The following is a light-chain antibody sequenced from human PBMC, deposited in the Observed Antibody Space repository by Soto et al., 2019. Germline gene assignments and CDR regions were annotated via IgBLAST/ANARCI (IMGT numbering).Light chain of an antibody. Sequence: DIQMTQSPSSLSATVGDRVTITCQASQDINKNLIWYQQKPGKAPKLLIYDASDLETGVPPRFSGSGSGTGFTFTISSLQPEDFATYYCQQYESLPLTFGQGTLLEI. J-gene: IGKJ5*01. CDR3: QQYESLPLT. V-gene: IGKV1-33*01. CDR1: QDINKN. CDR2: DAS.